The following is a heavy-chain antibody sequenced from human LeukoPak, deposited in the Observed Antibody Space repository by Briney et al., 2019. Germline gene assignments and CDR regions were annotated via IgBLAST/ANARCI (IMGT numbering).Heavy chain of an antibody. CDR3: AVGRVGSSTRLYYCYYYMDV. CDR1: GGTFSSYA. Sequence: SVKVSCKASGGTFSSYAISWVRQAPGQGLEWMGGIIPIFGTANYAQKFQGRVTITTDESTSTAYMELSSLRSEDTAVYYCAVGRVGSSTRLYYCYYYMDVWGKGTTVTVSS. J-gene: IGHJ6*03. D-gene: IGHD2-2*01. CDR2: IIPIFGTA. V-gene: IGHV1-69*05.